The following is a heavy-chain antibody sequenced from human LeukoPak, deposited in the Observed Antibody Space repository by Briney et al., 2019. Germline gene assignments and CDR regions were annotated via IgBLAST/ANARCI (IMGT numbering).Heavy chain of an antibody. Sequence: GGSLRLSRAASGFNFANHAMSWVRQTAGKGLEWVSAISGGGDITYYADPVKGRFTISRDNSKDMLFLQMHSLRPGDTAVYYCVREDTPATANYWGQGTLVTISS. CDR1: GFNFANHA. J-gene: IGHJ4*02. CDR3: VREDTPATANY. D-gene: IGHD2-21*02. V-gene: IGHV3-23*01. CDR2: ISGGGDIT.